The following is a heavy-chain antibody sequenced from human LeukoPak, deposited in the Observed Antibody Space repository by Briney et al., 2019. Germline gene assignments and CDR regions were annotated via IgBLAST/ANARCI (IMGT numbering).Heavy chain of an antibody. Sequence: GASLQISCKGSGYRFTTYWITWVRQMPGKGLEWMGRIDPSASYTNYSPYFQGHVTISADKSISTAYPQWSSPKASDTAMYYCARLYYDSSVNHYDYWGQGTLVTVSS. D-gene: IGHD3-22*01. CDR3: ARLYYDSSVNHYDY. CDR1: GYRFTTYW. J-gene: IGHJ4*02. CDR2: IDPSASYT. V-gene: IGHV5-10-1*01.